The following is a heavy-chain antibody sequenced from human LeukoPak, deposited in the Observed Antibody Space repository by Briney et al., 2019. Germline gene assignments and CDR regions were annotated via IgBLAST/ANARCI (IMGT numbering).Heavy chain of an antibody. D-gene: IGHD3-16*02. CDR1: GFDFSGYG. V-gene: IGHV3-30*02. Sequence: RGSLRLSSAAPGFDFSGYGMHWVRQAPGKGLEWVSYIRYDGIGKHYADSVEGRFTIFRDNSKNTLTLQIDSLRAEDTALYYCAPQKRGSYRPYYFDYWGQGTLVTVSS. J-gene: IGHJ4*02. CDR3: APQKRGSYRPYYFDY. CDR2: IRYDGIGK.